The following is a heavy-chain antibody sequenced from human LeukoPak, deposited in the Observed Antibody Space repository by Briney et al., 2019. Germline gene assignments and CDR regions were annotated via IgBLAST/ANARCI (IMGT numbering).Heavy chain of an antibody. J-gene: IGHJ3*02. Sequence: PSETLSLTCTVSGGSISSSSCYWGWIRHPPGKGLKWIGSIYYSGSTYYNPSLKSRVTISVDTSKNQFSLKLSSVTAADTAVYYCARLTTVVTPNAFDIWGQGTMVTVSS. CDR1: GGSISSSSCY. CDR3: ARLTTVVTPNAFDI. D-gene: IGHD4-23*01. V-gene: IGHV4-39*01. CDR2: IYYSGST.